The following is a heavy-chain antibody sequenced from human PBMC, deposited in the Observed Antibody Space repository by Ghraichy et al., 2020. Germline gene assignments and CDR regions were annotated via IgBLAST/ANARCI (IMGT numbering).Heavy chain of an antibody. J-gene: IGHJ5*02. Sequence: GGSLRLSCAASGFTFSSYSMNWVRQAPGKGLEWVSSISSSSSYIYYADSVKGRFTISRDNAKNSLYLQMNSLRAEDTAVYYCASTDKYYDFWSGYYTYWFDPWGQGTLVTVSS. CDR1: GFTFSSYS. V-gene: IGHV3-21*01. CDR2: ISSSSSYI. CDR3: ASTDKYYDFWSGYYTYWFDP. D-gene: IGHD3-3*01.